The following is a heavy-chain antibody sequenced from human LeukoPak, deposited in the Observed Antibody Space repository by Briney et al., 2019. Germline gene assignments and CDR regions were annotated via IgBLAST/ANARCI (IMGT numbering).Heavy chain of an antibody. CDR2: IYPGDSDT. Sequence: GESLKISCKGSGYSFTRYWIGWVRQMPGKGLEWMGIIYPGDSDTRYSPSFQGQITISADKSISTAYLQWSSLKASDTAMYYCARLSRSYPYFFDYWGQGTLVTVSS. CDR1: GYSFTRYW. D-gene: IGHD1-26*01. CDR3: ARLSRSYPYFFDY. V-gene: IGHV5-51*01. J-gene: IGHJ4*02.